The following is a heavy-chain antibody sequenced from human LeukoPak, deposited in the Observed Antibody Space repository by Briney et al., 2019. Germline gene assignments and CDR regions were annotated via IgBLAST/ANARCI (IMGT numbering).Heavy chain of an antibody. Sequence: PSETLSLTCAVSGYSISSGYYWGWIRQPPGKGLEWIGSIYHSGSTYYHPSLKSRVTISVDTTKNQFSLKLSSVTAADTAVYYCARDLYGDYGVHYYYYMDVWGKGTTVTV. J-gene: IGHJ6*03. CDR3: ARDLYGDYGVHYYYYMDV. V-gene: IGHV4-38-2*02. CDR2: IYHSGST. CDR1: GYSISSGYY. D-gene: IGHD4-17*01.